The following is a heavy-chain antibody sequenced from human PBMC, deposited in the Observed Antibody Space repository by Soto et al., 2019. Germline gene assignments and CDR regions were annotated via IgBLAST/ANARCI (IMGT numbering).Heavy chain of an antibody. CDR3: ARAGLIVATGYYYMDA. CDR2: INPNSGGT. J-gene: IGHJ6*03. Sequence: GASVKVSCKASGYTFTGYYMHWVRQAPGQGLEWMGWINPNSGGTNYAQKFQGWVTMTRDTSISTAYMELSRLRSDDTAVYYCARAGLIVATGYYYMDAWGKGTTVTVSS. CDR1: GYTFTGYY. D-gene: IGHD5-12*01. V-gene: IGHV1-2*04.